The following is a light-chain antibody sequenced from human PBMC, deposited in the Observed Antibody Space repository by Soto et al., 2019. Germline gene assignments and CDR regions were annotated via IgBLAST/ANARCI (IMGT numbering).Light chain of an antibody. Sequence: QSVLTQPPSASGTPGQRVFISCSGSSSNIGGTNYAYWYQQLPGGAPKLLMHSNNLRPSGVPERISGSKSGTSASLAISGLRSEDEAVYYCASWDDRLGAVIFGGGTKLTVL. CDR2: SNN. CDR3: ASWDDRLGAVI. V-gene: IGLV1-47*02. CDR1: SSNIGGTNY. J-gene: IGLJ2*01.